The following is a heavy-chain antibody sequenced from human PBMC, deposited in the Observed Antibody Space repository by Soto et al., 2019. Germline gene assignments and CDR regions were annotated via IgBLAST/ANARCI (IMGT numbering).Heavy chain of an antibody. CDR3: AKVVKNWNSDDAFDI. CDR2: ISSSSSYT. CDR1: GFTFSDYY. J-gene: IGHJ3*02. Sequence: GGSLRLSCAASGFTFSDYYMSWIRQAPGKGLEWVSYISSSSSYTNYADSVKGRFTISRDNAKNLLYLQMNSLRAEDTAVYYCAKVVKNWNSDDAFDIWGQGTMVTVSS. D-gene: IGHD1-7*01. V-gene: IGHV3-11*05.